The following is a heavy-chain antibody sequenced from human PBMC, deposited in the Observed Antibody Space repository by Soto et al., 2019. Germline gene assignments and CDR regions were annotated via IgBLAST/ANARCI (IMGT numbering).Heavy chain of an antibody. V-gene: IGHV3-23*01. CDR2: ISGSGGST. J-gene: IGHJ4*02. CDR1: GFTFSSYA. D-gene: IGHD2-15*01. CDR3: ARDEYCSGGSCYRFDY. Sequence: GGSLRLSCAASGFTFSSYAMSWVRQAPGKGLEWVSAISGSGGSTYYTDSVKGRFTISRDNSKNTLYLQMNGLRVEDTAVYYCARDEYCSGGSCYRFDYWGQGTLVTVSS.